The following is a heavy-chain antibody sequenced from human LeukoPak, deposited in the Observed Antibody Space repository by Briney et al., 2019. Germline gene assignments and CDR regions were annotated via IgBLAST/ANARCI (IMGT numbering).Heavy chain of an antibody. CDR1: GYSISSGYY. V-gene: IGHV4-38-2*02. Sequence: SETLSLTCTVSGYSISSGYYWGWIRQPPGKGLEWIGSVYHSGSTYYNPSLKSRVTISVDTSKNQFSLKLSSVTAADTAVYYCARATYYYGSGTPDYWGQGTLVTVSS. CDR3: ARATYYYGSGTPDY. D-gene: IGHD3-10*01. J-gene: IGHJ4*02. CDR2: VYHSGST.